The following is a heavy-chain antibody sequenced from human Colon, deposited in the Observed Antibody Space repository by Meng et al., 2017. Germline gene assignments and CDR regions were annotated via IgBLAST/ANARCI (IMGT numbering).Heavy chain of an antibody. J-gene: IGHJ4*02. CDR1: GYTFSEYW. Sequence: VVKAGGGGGKPGAELKVPCKTSGYTFSEYWISVVRRAPGKGLEWMGWVNPKNGGTDYAEKFQGRVIMTSDTSINTAYMELSGLRSDDTAMYFCARGYAGKAYDYWGQGTLVTVSS. V-gene: IGHV1-2*02. CDR3: ARGYAGKAYDY. CDR2: VNPKNGGT. D-gene: IGHD4-23*01.